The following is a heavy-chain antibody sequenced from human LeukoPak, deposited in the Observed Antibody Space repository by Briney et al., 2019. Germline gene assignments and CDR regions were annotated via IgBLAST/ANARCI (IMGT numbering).Heavy chain of an antibody. Sequence: ESGPTLVNPTQTLTLTCTFSGFSLSTSGVAVGWFRQPPGGALEWLALIYWNDGKYYSPSLKSRLTIAKDTSKNQVVLTMTNMDPVDTATFYCARRRSPSNGDWFDPWGQGTLVTLSS. CDR1: GFSLSTSGVA. V-gene: IGHV2-5*01. D-gene: IGHD4-17*01. J-gene: IGHJ5*02. CDR2: IYWNDGK. CDR3: ARRRSPSNGDWFDP.